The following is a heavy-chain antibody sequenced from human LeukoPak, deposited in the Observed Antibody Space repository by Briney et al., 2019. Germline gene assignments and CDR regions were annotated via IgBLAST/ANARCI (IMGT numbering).Heavy chain of an antibody. CDR2: INHSGST. Sequence: SETLSLTCAVYGGSFSGYYWSWIRQPPGKGLEWIGEINHSGSTNYNPSLKSRVTISVDTSKNQFSLKLSSVTAADTAVYYCARGNKGLVRPRGEMYNWFAPGAQGTRVTFPS. CDR1: GGSFSGYY. J-gene: IGHJ5*02. V-gene: IGHV4-34*01. CDR3: ARGNKGLVRPRGEMYNWFAP. D-gene: IGHD3-22*01.